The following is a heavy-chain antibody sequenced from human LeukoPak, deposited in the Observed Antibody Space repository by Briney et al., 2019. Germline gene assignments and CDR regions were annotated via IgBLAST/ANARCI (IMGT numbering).Heavy chain of an antibody. CDR2: IHHAGST. V-gene: IGHV4-38-2*02. Sequence: SSETLSLTCTVSDYYISSGHYWGWIRQPPGKGLEWIANIHHAGSTYYNPSLKSRVTISVDRSKNQFSLKLSSVTAADTAVYYCARDQRFLDYWGQGTLVTVSS. CDR1: DYYISSGHY. D-gene: IGHD3-3*01. CDR3: ARDQRFLDY. J-gene: IGHJ4*02.